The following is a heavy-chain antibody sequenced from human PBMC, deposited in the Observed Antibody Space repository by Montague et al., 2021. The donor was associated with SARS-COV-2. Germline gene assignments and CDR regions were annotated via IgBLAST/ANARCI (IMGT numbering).Heavy chain of an antibody. CDR1: GFTVSSNY. CDR2: IYSGGST. V-gene: IGHV3-66*01. J-gene: IGHJ5*02. CDR3: ARFGSVRGEDWFDP. D-gene: IGHD3-10*01. Sequence: SLSLSCSASGFTVSSNYMSWVRQAPGKGLEWVSVIYSGGSTYYADSVKGRFTISRDNSKNTLYLQMNSLRAEDTAVYYCARFGSVRGEDWFDPWGQGTLVTVS.